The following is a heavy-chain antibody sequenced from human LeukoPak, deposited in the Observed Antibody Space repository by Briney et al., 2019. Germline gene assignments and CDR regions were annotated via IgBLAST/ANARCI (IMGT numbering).Heavy chain of an antibody. J-gene: IGHJ4*02. CDR2: ISGSGGRT. CDR1: GFSFSVYA. D-gene: IGHD3-3*01. CDR3: AKGGQDFDFWRFDY. V-gene: IGHV3-23*01. Sequence: SGGSLRLSCAASGFSFSVYAMSWVRQAPGKGLEWVSCISGSGGRTYYTNSVKGRFTISRENFKNTVYLEMNNLGAEDTALYYCAKGGQDFDFWRFDYWGQGNLVIVSS.